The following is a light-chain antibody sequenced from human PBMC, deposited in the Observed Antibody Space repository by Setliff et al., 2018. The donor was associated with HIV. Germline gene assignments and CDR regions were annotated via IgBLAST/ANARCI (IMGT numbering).Light chain of an antibody. CDR3: AAWDDSVSGYV. CDR2: GNS. CDR1: SSNIGAGYD. V-gene: IGLV1-40*01. J-gene: IGLJ1*01. Sequence: QSVLTQPPSVSGAPGQRVTISCTGSSSNIGAGYDVHWYQQLPGTAPKLLIYGNSNRPSGVPDRISGSKSGTSASLAISGLRSEDEADYYCAAWDDSVSGYVFGTGTKVTVL.